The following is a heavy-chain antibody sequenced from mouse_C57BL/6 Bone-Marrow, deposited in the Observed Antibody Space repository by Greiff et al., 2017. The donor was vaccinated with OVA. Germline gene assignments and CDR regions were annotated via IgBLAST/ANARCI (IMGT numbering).Heavy chain of an antibody. D-gene: IGHD6-1*01. V-gene: IGHV3-1*01. Sequence: EVKLVESGPGMVKPSQSLSLTCTVTGYSITSGYDWHWIRHFPGNKLEWMGYISYSGSTNYNPSLKSRISITHDTSKNHFFLKLNSVTTEDTATYYCARADSPYAMDYWGQGTSVTVSS. J-gene: IGHJ4*01. CDR3: ARADSPYAMDY. CDR2: ISYSGST. CDR1: GYSITSGYD.